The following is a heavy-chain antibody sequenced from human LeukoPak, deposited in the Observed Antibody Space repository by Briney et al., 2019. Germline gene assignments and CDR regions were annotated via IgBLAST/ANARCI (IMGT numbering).Heavy chain of an antibody. CDR2: INAGIGNT. D-gene: IGHD3-9*01. CDR3: ARDDILTGFD. Sequence: ASVKVSCKASGYTFTSYAMHWVRQAPGQRLEWMGWINAGIGNTKYSQKFQGRVTITRDTSASTAYMELSSLRSEDTAVYYCARDDILTGFDWGQGTLVTVSS. CDR1: GYTFTSYA. J-gene: IGHJ4*02. V-gene: IGHV1-3*01.